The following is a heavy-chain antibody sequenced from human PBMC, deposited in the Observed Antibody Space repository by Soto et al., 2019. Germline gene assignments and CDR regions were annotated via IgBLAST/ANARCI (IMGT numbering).Heavy chain of an antibody. CDR2: IIPIFGTA. CDR1: GGTFSSYA. Sequence: QVQLVQSGAEVKKPGSSVKVSCKASGGTFSSYAISWVRQAPGQGLEWMGGIIPIFGTANYAQKFQGRVTINADESTSTAYMELSSLRSEDTAVYYCARFGVGADGDYGEWFDPWGQGTLVTVSS. J-gene: IGHJ5*02. V-gene: IGHV1-69*12. CDR3: ARFGVGADGDYGEWFDP. D-gene: IGHD4-17*01.